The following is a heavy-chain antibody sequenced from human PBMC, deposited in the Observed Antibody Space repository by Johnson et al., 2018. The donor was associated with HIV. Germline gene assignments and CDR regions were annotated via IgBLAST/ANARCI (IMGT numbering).Heavy chain of an antibody. J-gene: IGHJ3*02. CDR3: ARDLGPGDDAFDI. CDR1: GFTFSDYY. D-gene: IGHD1-1*01. CDR2: ITRSGSTI. V-gene: IGHV3-11*04. Sequence: QVQLLESGGGLVKPGGSLRLSCAASGFTFSDYYMTWIRQAPGKGLEWVSYITRSGSTIYYADSVKGRFTISRDNAKNSLYLQMNSRRAEDTAVYDCARDLGPGDDAFDIWGQGTMVTVSS.